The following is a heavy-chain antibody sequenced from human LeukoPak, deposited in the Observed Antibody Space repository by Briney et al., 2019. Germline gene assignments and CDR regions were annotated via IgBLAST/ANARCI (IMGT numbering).Heavy chain of an antibody. D-gene: IGHD1-1*01. CDR2: MNPNSGNT. CDR3: ARVKYNNNWSWFDP. J-gene: IGHJ5*02. V-gene: IGHV1-8*01. Sequence: ASVKVSCKASGYTFTSYDISWVRQATGQGLEWMGWMNPNSGNTGYAQKFQGRVTMTRNTSISTAYMELSSLRSEDTAVYFCARVKYNNNWSWFDPWGQGTQVTVSS. CDR1: GYTFTSYD.